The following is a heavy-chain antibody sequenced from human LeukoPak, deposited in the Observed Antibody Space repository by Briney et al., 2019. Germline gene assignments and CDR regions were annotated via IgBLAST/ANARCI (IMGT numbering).Heavy chain of an antibody. CDR2: IYYSGST. D-gene: IGHD5-18*01. Sequence: PSETLSLTCTVSGGSISTYYWSWIRQPPGKGLEWIGYIYYSGSTNYNPSLKSRVTISVDTSKTQFSLKLSSVTAADTAVYYCARSRGYSYGTTFLDYWGQGTLVTASS. CDR1: GGSISTYY. V-gene: IGHV4-59*08. J-gene: IGHJ4*02. CDR3: ARSRGYSYGTTFLDY.